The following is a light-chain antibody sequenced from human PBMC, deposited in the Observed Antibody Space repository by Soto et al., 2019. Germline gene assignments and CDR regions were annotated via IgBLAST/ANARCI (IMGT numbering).Light chain of an antibody. V-gene: IGLV2-14*01. CDR1: SSDVGAYNY. Sequence: QPVLTQPASVSGSPGQSITISCTGTSSDVGAYNYVSWYQQHPVKAPKLMIYDVSSRPSGISNRFSGSKSGNTASLTISGVQAEDEADYYCSSYASSSTAIFGGGTQLTVL. CDR3: SSYASSSTAI. CDR2: DVS. J-gene: IGLJ2*01.